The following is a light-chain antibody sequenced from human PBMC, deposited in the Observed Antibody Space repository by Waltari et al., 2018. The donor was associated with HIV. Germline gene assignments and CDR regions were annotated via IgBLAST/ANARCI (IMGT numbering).Light chain of an antibody. Sequence: VVMTQSPLSLRVPLGQPPSISCRPSQSTLYSDGNTYLNWFQQRPGQSPRRLIHPVAKRDSGVPDRFSGSGSGTDFTLKISRVEAEDVGIYYCMQATQWPYTFGQGTKLEI. J-gene: IGKJ2*01. CDR2: PVA. CDR1: QSTLYSDGNTY. V-gene: IGKV2-30*01. CDR3: MQATQWPYT.